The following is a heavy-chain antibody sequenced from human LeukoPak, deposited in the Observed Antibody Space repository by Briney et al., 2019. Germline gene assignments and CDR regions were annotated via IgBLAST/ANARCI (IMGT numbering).Heavy chain of an antibody. V-gene: IGHV1-2*02. CDR2: INPNSGGT. Sequence: GASVKVSCKASGYTFTSYYMHWVRQAPGQGLEWMGWINPNSGGTNYAQKFQGRVTMTRDTSISTAYMELSRLRSDDTAVYYCARAGRLGEQLLPAGNCWGRGTLVTAS. J-gene: IGHJ4*02. CDR1: GYTFTSYY. CDR3: ARAGRLGEQLLPAGNC. D-gene: IGHD3-16*01.